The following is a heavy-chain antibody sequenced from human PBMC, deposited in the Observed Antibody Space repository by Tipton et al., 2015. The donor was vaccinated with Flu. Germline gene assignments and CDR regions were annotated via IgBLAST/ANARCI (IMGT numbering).Heavy chain of an antibody. CDR2: IHRSVDT. D-gene: IGHD4-11*01. Sequence: TLSLTCAVSGDSTSKDYFWGWIRQPPGKGLEWIATIHRSVDTKYAQSLKSRVTISVDTSKNQFSLEMRSVTASDAAVYYCARRDFSNYVSDPKNWFDRCDLGSLFT. J-gene: IGHJ5*02. CDR3: ARRDFSNYVSDPKNWFDR. V-gene: IGHV4-38-2*01. CDR1: GDSTSKDYF.